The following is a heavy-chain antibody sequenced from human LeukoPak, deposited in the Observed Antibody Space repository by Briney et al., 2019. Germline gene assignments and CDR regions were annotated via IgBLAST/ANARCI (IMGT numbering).Heavy chain of an antibody. CDR2: VDPEDGET. CDR3: ATVSYYYDSSGPLGDY. Sequence: ASVKVSCKVSGYTFTDYYMHWVQQAPGKGLEWMGLVDPEDGETIYAEKFQGRVTITADTSTDTACMELSSLRSEDTAVYYCATVSYYYDSSGPLGDYWGQGTLVTVSS. D-gene: IGHD3-22*01. CDR1: GYTFTDYY. V-gene: IGHV1-69-2*01. J-gene: IGHJ4*02.